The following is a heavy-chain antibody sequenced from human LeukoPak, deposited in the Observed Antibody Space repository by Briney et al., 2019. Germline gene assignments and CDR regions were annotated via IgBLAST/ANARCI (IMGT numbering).Heavy chain of an antibody. Sequence: GGSLRLSCAASGFTFSSSAMSWVRQVPGKGLEWVSGISASGGSTSYADSVRGRFTISRDNSKNTLYVQMNSLRVEDTAVYYCATQPPLGGFYTVDYWGQGALVTVSS. J-gene: IGHJ4*02. CDR2: ISASGGST. V-gene: IGHV3-23*01. CDR1: GFTFSSSA. CDR3: ATQPPLGGFYTVDY. D-gene: IGHD3-3*01.